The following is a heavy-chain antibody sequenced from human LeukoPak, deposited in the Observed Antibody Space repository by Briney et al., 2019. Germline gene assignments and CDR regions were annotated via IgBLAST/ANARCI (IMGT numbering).Heavy chain of an antibody. V-gene: IGHV1-24*01. J-gene: IGHJ4*02. D-gene: IGHD1-26*01. CDR1: GYTLTELS. CDR2: FDPEDGET. CDR3: ATKPPIVGAQDPFDY. Sequence: GASVKVPCKVSGYTLTELSMHWVRQAPGKGLEWMGGFDPEDGETIYAQKFQGRVTMTEDTSTDTAYMELSSLRSEDTAVYYCATKPPIVGAQDPFDYWGQGTLVTVSS.